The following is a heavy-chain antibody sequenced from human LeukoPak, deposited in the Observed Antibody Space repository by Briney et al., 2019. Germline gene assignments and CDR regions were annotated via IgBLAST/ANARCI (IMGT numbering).Heavy chain of an antibody. CDR2: INSVGCGT. Sequence: PGGSLRLSCVASGFTFNVRWMHWVRQAPGKVLGWVSRINSVGCGTSHAEYVKGRFTITRDNATNTLYLQMNSLRAEDTAVYYCARAGEGLQSYGFEIWGQGTMVTVST. D-gene: IGHD5-24*01. CDR1: GFTFNVRW. J-gene: IGHJ3*02. V-gene: IGHV3-74*01. CDR3: ARAGEGLQSYGFEI.